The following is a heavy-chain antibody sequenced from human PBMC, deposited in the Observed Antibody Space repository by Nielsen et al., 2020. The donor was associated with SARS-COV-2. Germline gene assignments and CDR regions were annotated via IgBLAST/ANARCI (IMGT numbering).Heavy chain of an antibody. Sequence: SETLSLTCIVSGASIMSPGSSYNWIRQRPGRGLEWIAYTDSSGSTHYSPSLKSRVTISVDTSKNQFSLKLSSVTAADTAVYYCARAGVDYGDYVWDYWGQGTLVTVSS. CDR3: ARAGVDYGDYVWDY. D-gene: IGHD4-17*01. V-gene: IGHV4-30-4*08. CDR2: TDSSGST. CDR1: GASIMSPGSS. J-gene: IGHJ4*02.